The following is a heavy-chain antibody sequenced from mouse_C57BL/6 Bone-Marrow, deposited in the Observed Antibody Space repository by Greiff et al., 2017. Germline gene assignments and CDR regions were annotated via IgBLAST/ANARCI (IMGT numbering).Heavy chain of an antibody. CDR3: AREHYGSSRYVDY. V-gene: IGHV5-16*01. J-gene: IGHJ2*01. CDR1: GFTFSDYY. D-gene: IGHD1-1*01. CDR2: INSDGSST. Sequence: EVQLQESEGGLVQPGSSMKLSCTASGFTFSDYYMAWVRQVPEKGLEWVANINSDGSSTYYLDSLKSRFIISRDNAKNILYLQMSSLKSEDTATYYCAREHYGSSRYVDYWGQGTTLTVSS.